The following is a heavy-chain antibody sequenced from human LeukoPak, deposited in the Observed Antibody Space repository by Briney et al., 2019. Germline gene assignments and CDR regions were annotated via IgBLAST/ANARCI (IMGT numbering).Heavy chain of an antibody. J-gene: IGHJ5*02. CDR2: INHSGST. CDR3: ARGRSTVWFDP. CDR1: GGSFSGYY. V-gene: IGHV4-34*01. Sequence: PSEILSLTCAVYGGSFSGYYWSWIRQPPGKGLEWIGEINHSGSTNYNPSLKSRVTISVDTSKNQFSLKLSSVTAADTAVYYCARGRSTVWFDPWGQGTLVTVSS. D-gene: IGHD4-17*01.